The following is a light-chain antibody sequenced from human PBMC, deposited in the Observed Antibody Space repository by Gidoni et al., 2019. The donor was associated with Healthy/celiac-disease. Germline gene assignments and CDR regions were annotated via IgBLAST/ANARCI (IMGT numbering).Light chain of an antibody. Sequence: DIQMTQSPSSLSASVGDRVTITCRASQSISSYLNWYQQKPGKAPKLLIYAASSLQSGVPSRFSGSGAGTDFTLTISSLQPADFATYYCQQSYSTPMYTFXQXTKLEIK. CDR2: AAS. V-gene: IGKV1-39*01. CDR1: QSISSY. J-gene: IGKJ2*01. CDR3: QQSYSTPMYT.